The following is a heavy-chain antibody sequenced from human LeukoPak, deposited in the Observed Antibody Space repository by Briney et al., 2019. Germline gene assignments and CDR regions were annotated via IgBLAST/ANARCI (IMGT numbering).Heavy chain of an antibody. CDR3: ASSFTFGGVIAPADY. Sequence: ASVKVSCKASGYTFTSYGISWVRHAPGQGLEWMGWISAYNGNTTYAQKLQGRVTMTTDTSTSTAYMELRSLRSDDTAVYYCASSFTFGGVIAPADYWGQGTLVTVSS. CDR2: ISAYNGNT. J-gene: IGHJ4*02. V-gene: IGHV1-18*01. D-gene: IGHD3-16*02. CDR1: GYTFTSYG.